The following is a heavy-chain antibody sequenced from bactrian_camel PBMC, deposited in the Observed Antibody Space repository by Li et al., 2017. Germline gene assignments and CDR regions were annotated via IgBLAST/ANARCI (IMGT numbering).Heavy chain of an antibody. CDR2: INSGGGT. CDR3: ASEPVGWAWSLYY. D-gene: IGHD5*01. Sequence: VQLVESGGGLVQPGGSLRLSCAASGNIASSYCMGWFRQAPGKGLEWVSIINSGGGTYYADSVAGRFTISRDNAKNTVTLQMNSLKSEDTAMYYCASEPVGWAWSLYYWGQGTQVTVS. V-gene: IGHV3S40*01. CDR1: GNIASSYC. J-gene: IGHJ4*01.